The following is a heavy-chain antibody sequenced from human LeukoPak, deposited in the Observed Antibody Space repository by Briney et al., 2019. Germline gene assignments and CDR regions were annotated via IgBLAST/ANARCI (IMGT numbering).Heavy chain of an antibody. CDR3: ARDRSDNWFDP. J-gene: IGHJ5*02. V-gene: IGHV1-2*06. CDR1: GYTFTGYY. CDR2: INPNSGGT. D-gene: IGHD2-15*01. Sequence: ASVKVSCKASGYTFTGYYMHWVRQAPGQGLEWMGRINPNSGGTNYAQKFQGRVTMTRDTSVSTAYMELSRLRSDDTAVYYCARDRSDNWFDPWGQGTLVTVSS.